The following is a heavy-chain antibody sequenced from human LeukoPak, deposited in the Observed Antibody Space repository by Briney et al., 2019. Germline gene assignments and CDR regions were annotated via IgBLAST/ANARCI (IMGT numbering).Heavy chain of an antibody. CDR1: GGTFSSYA. J-gene: IGHJ4*02. CDR2: IIPIFGTA. Sequence: SVKVSCKXSGGTFSSYAISWVPQAPGQGLEWMGRIIPIFGTANYAQKFQGRVTITTDESTSTAYMELSSLRSEDTAVYYCARETGLWSDFDYWGQGTLVTVSS. CDR3: ARETGLWSDFDY. D-gene: IGHD5-18*01. V-gene: IGHV1-69*05.